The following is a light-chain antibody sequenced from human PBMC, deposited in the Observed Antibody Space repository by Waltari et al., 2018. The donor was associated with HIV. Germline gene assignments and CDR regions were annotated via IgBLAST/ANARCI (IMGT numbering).Light chain of an antibody. J-gene: IGLJ1*01. Sequence: QSALTQPASVSGSPGQSITISCTGTSSDVGGYNYVSWYQQHPGKAPKLMIYEVSNQPSGVSMRFSCSKSANTAALTISGLQAEDEADYYCSSYATSSTRGGVFGTGTKVTVL. CDR3: SSYATSSTRGGV. CDR1: SSDVGGYNY. V-gene: IGLV2-14*01. CDR2: EVS.